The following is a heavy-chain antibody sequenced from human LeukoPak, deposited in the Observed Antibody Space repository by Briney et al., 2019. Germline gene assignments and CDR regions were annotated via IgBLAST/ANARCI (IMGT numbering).Heavy chain of an antibody. Sequence: PGGSLRLSCAASGFTFSNYWMHWVRQTPGKGLVWVSRINTDMSIINYADSVKGRFTISRDNAKNTLYLQMNSLRAEDTAVYYCARGVMQWWNGFDMWGQGTMVTVSS. D-gene: IGHD6-19*01. V-gene: IGHV3-74*01. CDR1: GFTFSNYW. CDR3: ARGVMQWWNGFDM. J-gene: IGHJ3*02. CDR2: INTDMSII.